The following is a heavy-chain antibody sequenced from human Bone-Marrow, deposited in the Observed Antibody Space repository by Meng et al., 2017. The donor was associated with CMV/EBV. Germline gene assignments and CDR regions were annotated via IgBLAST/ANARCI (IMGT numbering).Heavy chain of an antibody. CDR3: AREHYDSSGRVYFDY. CDR1: GFTFGDYA. J-gene: IGHJ4*02. CDR2: IRSKAYGGTT. D-gene: IGHD3-22*01. Sequence: GGSLRLSCTASGFTFGDYAMSWVRQAPGKGLEWVGFIRSKAYGGTTEYAASVKGRFTISRDDSKSIAYLQMNSLRAEDTALYYCAREHYDSSGRVYFDYWGQGTLVTVSS. V-gene: IGHV3-49*04.